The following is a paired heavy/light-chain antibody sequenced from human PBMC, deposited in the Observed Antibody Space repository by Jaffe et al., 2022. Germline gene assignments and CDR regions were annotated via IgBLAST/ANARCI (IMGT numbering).Heavy chain of an antibody. CDR3: ASLVMYTTAWLPYFDN. CDR1: GGGSMRSSSYY. Sequence: QLHLQESGPGLVKPLETLSLTCSVSGGGSMRSSSYYWAWIRQPLGKGLEWIGSIYYSGTTDYNPSLNSRVTISVDASQKKFSLRLSSVTATDTAVYYCASLVMYTTAWLPYFDNWGQGTLLTVSS. J-gene: IGHJ4*02. D-gene: IGHD6-19*01. V-gene: IGHV4-39*01. CDR2: IYYSGTT.
Light chain of an antibody. CDR3: QQYGTLPLT. CDR2: GAS. Sequence: EIVLTQSPGTLSLSPGERATLFCRASQSVSSNYIAWYQHKPGQAPRLLMYGASTRATGIPDRFSGSGSETDFTLTISGLEPEDFAVYFCQQYGTLPLTFGGGTKVEIK. CDR1: QSVSSNY. J-gene: IGKJ4*01. V-gene: IGKV3-20*01.